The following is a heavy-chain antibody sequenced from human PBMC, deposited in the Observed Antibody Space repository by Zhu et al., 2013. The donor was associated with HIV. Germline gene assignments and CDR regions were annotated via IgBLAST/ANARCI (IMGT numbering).Heavy chain of an antibody. V-gene: IGHV1-18*01. CDR1: GYPFSSYG. Sequence: QVQLVQSGAEVKKPGASVKVSCKASGYPFSSYGISWVRQAPGQGLEWMGWISAYNGNTDYRQKFQGRVTMTRDTSTSTAYMEVRSLRSDDTAVYYCARDRHSGSGXYPYFDSWGQGTLVTVSS. J-gene: IGHJ4*02. D-gene: IGHD3-10*01. CDR3: ARDRHSGSGXYPYFDS. CDR2: ISAYNGNT.